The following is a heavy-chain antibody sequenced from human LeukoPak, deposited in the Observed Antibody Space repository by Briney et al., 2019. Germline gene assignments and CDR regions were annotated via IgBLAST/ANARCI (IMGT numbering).Heavy chain of an antibody. V-gene: IGHV4-61*08. Sequence: SETLSLTCTVSGDSVSNGGYYWSWIRQPPGKGLEWIGYIHYSGSTNYSPSLKSRVTISVDPSKIQFSLKLSSVTAADTAVYYCARSQPFTTYDYWGQGTLVTVSS. CDR1: GDSVSNGGYY. CDR3: ARSQPFTTYDY. J-gene: IGHJ4*02. D-gene: IGHD3-3*01. CDR2: IHYSGST.